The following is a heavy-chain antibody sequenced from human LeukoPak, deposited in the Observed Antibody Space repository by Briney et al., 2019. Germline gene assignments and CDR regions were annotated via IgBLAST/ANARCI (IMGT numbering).Heavy chain of an antibody. Sequence: PGGSLRLSCAASGFTFDDYAMHWVRQAPGKGLEWVSLISGDGGSTYYADSVKGRFTISRDNSKNSLYLQMNSLRTEDTALYYCAKDWGAYYDSSGFYSWDFDYWGQGTLVTVSS. V-gene: IGHV3-43*02. CDR3: AKDWGAYYDSSGFYSWDFDY. CDR2: ISGDGGST. D-gene: IGHD3-22*01. J-gene: IGHJ4*02. CDR1: GFTFDDYA.